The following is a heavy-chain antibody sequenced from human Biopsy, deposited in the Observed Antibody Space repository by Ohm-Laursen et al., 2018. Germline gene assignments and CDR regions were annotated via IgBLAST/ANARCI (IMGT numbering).Heavy chain of an antibody. CDR2: IYHSGTT. J-gene: IGHJ4*02. CDR3: ARHDGNGPFALDS. Sequence: SDTLSLTCTVSGGSISSGSNYWAWIRQPPGKGLEWIGSIYHSGTTYYSPSLKSRFTISAATSKNQLSLKVTSLTAADTAAYYCARHDGNGPFALDSWGQGTLVTGSS. V-gene: IGHV4-39*01. CDR1: GGSISSGSNY. D-gene: IGHD5-24*01.